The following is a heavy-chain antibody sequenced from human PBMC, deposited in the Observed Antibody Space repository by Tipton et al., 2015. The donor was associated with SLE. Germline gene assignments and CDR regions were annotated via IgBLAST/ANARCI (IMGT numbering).Heavy chain of an antibody. D-gene: IGHD6-13*01. CDR1: GGSISSYY. CDR2: IYYSGST. Sequence: GLVKPSETLSLTCTVSGGSISSYYWSWIRQPPGKGLEWIGYIYYSGSTNYNPSLKSRVTISVDTSKNQFSLKLSSVTAADTAVYYCAGASQLAAVLYYFDYWGQGTLVTVSS. J-gene: IGHJ4*02. V-gene: IGHV4-59*01. CDR3: AGASQLAAVLYYFDY.